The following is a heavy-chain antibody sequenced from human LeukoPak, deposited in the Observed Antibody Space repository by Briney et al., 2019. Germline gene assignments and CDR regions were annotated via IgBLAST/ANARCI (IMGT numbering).Heavy chain of an antibody. J-gene: IGHJ3*01. CDR2: MSYDGFSK. CDR3: AREGHTSGYCGTFDV. V-gene: IGHV3-30*04. D-gene: IGHD3-22*01. CDR1: GIAFSNSI. Sequence: PGGSLRLSCVASGIAFSNSIMHWVRQAPGKGLEWVSAMSYDGFSKYYADSMKGRLTISRDDSKNTVYLQMKSLRPEDTAVYYCAREGHTSGYCGTFDVWGLGTTVAVS.